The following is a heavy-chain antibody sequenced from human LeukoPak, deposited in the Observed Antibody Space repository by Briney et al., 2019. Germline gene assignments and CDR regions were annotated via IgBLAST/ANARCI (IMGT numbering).Heavy chain of an antibody. J-gene: IGHJ6*04. CDR2: ISGSGGST. CDR3: ATQFLPTSPYYYYGMDV. CDR1: GFTFSSYA. D-gene: IGHD2/OR15-2a*01. V-gene: IGHV3-23*01. Sequence: GGSLRLSCAASGFTFSSYAMSWVRQAPGKGLEWVSAISGSGGSTYYADSVKGRFTISRDNSKNTLYLQMNSLIAEDTAVYYCATQFLPTSPYYYYGMDVWGKGTTVTVSS.